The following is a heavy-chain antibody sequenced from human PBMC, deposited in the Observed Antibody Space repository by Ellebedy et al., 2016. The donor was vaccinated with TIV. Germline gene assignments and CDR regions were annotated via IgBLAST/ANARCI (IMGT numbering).Heavy chain of an antibody. CDR1: GFTFNSYW. Sequence: GESLKISCAASGFTFNSYWMSWVRQAPGKGLEWVANINQDGSRLYYWDSVKGRFTISRDDAKNSVYLRMNTLRVEDTAVYHCVRDGAYGDYSPGYYGMDVWGQGTTVTVSS. J-gene: IGHJ6*02. D-gene: IGHD3-22*01. V-gene: IGHV3-7*03. CDR2: INQDGSRL. CDR3: VRDGAYGDYSPGYYGMDV.